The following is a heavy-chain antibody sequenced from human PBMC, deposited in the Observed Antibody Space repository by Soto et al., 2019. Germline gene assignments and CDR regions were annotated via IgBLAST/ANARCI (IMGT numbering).Heavy chain of an antibody. V-gene: IGHV3-23*01. CDR1: GFTFDNYA. CDR2: ISGSGRST. J-gene: IGHJ5*02. D-gene: IGHD3-10*01. Sequence: GGSLRLSCAASGFTFDNYAMTWVRQAPGKGLEWVSAISGSGRSTYYADSVKGRFTISRDNSKNTLYLRMNSLRVEDSAVYYCAKRGQGNPESWGQGSLVTVSS. CDR3: AKRGQGNPES.